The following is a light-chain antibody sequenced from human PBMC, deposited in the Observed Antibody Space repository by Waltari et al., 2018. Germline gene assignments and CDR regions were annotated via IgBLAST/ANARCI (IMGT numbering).Light chain of an antibody. CDR3: HVWHAALDPGV. CDR1: NIGSYS. J-gene: IGLJ1*01. CDR2: YDS. Sequence: SYVVTQPPSVSVAPGETARITCGGDNIGSYSVHWYQQRPGQAPILIMRYDSDRPSGIPDRCSGFNSGNTATLTISRVEAGDEADYYCHVWHAALDPGVFGSGTEVTVL. V-gene: IGLV3-21*04.